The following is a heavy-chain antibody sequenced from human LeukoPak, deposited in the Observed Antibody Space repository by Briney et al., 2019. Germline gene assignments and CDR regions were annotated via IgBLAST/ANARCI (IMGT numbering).Heavy chain of an antibody. Sequence: SETLSLTCAVYGGSFSGYYWSWIRQPPGKGLGWIGEINHSGSTNYNPSLKSRVTISVDTSKNQFSLKLSSVTAADTAVYYCARAPSRYNWNDEFGYWGQGTLVTVSS. J-gene: IGHJ4*02. D-gene: IGHD1-1*01. V-gene: IGHV4-34*01. CDR3: ARAPSRYNWNDEFGY. CDR1: GGSFSGYY. CDR2: INHSGST.